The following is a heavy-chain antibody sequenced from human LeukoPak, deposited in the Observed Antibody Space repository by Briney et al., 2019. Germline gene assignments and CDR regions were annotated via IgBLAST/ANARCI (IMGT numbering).Heavy chain of an antibody. CDR3: ARGFVEGYYMDV. Sequence: GGSLRLSCAAAGFTFSSYDMHWVRQATGKVMEWVSAIGTAGDTYYPGSVKGRFTISRENAKNSLYLQMNSLRAGDTAVYYCARGFVEGYYMDVWGKGTTVTVSS. V-gene: IGHV3-13*01. CDR2: IGTAGDT. D-gene: IGHD3-3*01. CDR1: GFTFSSYD. J-gene: IGHJ6*03.